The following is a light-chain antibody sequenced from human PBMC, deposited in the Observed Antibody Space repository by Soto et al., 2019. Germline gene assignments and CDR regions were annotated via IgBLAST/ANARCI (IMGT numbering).Light chain of an antibody. CDR2: AAS. CDR3: LLHYYYPNT. Sequence: DIQMTQSPSSLSASVGDRVAITCRAIQDVRNEIGWSQQKSGEAPKRMIFAASTLRRGVPPRFRGSGSGTEFTLTLPDLQPEDFATYYCLLHYYYPNTFGQGTKLAI. J-gene: IGKJ2*01. V-gene: IGKV1-17*02. CDR1: QDVRNE.